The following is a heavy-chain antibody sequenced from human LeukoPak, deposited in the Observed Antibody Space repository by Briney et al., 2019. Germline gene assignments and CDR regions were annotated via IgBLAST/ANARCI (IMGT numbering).Heavy chain of an antibody. CDR2: INHSGST. CDR1: GGSFSGYY. J-gene: IGHJ2*01. Sequence: NPSETLSLTCAVYGGSFSGYYWSWIRQPPGKGLEWIGEINHSGSTNYNPSLKSRVTISVDTSKNQFSLKLSSVTAADTAVYYCAISFPRQGYFDLWGRGTLVTVSS. CDR3: AISFPRQGYFDL. V-gene: IGHV4-34*01. D-gene: IGHD2/OR15-2a*01.